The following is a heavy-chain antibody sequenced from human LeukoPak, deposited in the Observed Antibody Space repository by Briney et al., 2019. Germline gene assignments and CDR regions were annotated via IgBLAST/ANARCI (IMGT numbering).Heavy chain of an antibody. CDR2: ISGSGGST. V-gene: IGHV3-23*01. J-gene: IGHJ4*02. D-gene: IGHD3-10*01. CDR3: AKWFAGFGELFDY. CDR1: GFTFSSYA. Sequence: PGGSLRLSCAASGFTFSSYAMSWVRQAPGKGLEWVSAISGSGGSTYYADSVKGRFTISRDDSKNTLCLQMNSLRAEDTAVYYCAKWFAGFGELFDYWGQGTLVTVSS.